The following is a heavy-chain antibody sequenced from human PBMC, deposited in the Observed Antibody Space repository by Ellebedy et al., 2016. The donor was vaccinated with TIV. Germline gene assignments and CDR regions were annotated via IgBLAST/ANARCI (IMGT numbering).Heavy chain of an antibody. CDR3: ARTIAVAGTFSFDY. J-gene: IGHJ4*02. CDR2: IFYSGST. CDR1: GGSISNYY. V-gene: IGHV4-59*01. Sequence: GSLRLSCTVSGGSISNYYWSRIRQPPGKGLEWIGYIFYSGSTHYNPSLKSRVTISVDTSKNQFSLKLSSVTAADTAMYFCARTIAVAGTFSFDYWGQGTLVTVSS. D-gene: IGHD6-19*01.